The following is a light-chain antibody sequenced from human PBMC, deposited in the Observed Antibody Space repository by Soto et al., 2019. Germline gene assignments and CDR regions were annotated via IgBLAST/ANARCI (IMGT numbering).Light chain of an antibody. J-gene: IGLJ2*01. CDR3: QAWDSSTVV. CDR1: KLGNKY. Sequence: SYELTQPPSVSVSPGQTASITCSGHKLGNKYACWYQQKPGQSPVLVIYQDTKRPSGIPERFSGSNSGNTATLTISGTQAMDEADYCCQAWDSSTVVFGGGTKLTVL. V-gene: IGLV3-1*01. CDR2: QDT.